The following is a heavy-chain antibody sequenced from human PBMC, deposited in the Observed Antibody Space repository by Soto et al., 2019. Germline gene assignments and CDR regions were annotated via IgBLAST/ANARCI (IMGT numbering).Heavy chain of an antibody. Sequence: SETLSLTCTVSGGSISSYYWSWIRQPPGKGLEWIGYIYYSGSTNYNPSLKSRVTISVDTSKNQFSLKLSSVTAADTAVYYCARDISIAARRDYYYYMDVWGKGTTVTVSS. CDR3: ARDISIAARRDYYYYMDV. CDR1: GGSISSYY. V-gene: IGHV4-59*01. D-gene: IGHD6-6*01. J-gene: IGHJ6*03. CDR2: IYYSGST.